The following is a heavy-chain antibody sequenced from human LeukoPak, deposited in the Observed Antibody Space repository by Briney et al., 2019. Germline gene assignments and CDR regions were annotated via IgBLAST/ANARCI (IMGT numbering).Heavy chain of an antibody. D-gene: IGHD3-22*01. CDR2: ISGSGGST. CDR3: ARDLDSGNYFFAY. V-gene: IGHV3-23*01. Sequence: GGSLRLSCAASGFTFSSHAMSWVRQAPGKGLEWVSAISGSGGSTYYADSVEGRFTISRDNAKNSLYLQMSSLRAEDTAVYYCARDLDSGNYFFAYWGQGTPVTVSS. J-gene: IGHJ4*02. CDR1: GFTFSSHA.